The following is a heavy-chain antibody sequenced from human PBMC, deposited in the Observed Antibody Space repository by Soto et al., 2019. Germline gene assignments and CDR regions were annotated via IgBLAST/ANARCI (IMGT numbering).Heavy chain of an antibody. CDR1: GYIFPNYW. Sequence: EVQLVQSGAEVKKPGESLQISCKSSGYIFPNYWIGWLRQMPGRGLEWMGIIYPGDSDTRYSPSFQGHVTISAVKSISTAYLQWSSLKASDTAMYYCARGVVTIYPYYFDYWGQGTLVTVSS. CDR3: ARGVVTIYPYYFDY. D-gene: IGHD3-3*01. CDR2: IYPGDSDT. V-gene: IGHV5-51*01. J-gene: IGHJ4*02.